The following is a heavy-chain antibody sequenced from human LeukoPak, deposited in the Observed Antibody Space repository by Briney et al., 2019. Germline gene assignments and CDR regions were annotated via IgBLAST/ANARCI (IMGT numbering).Heavy chain of an antibody. V-gene: IGHV1-8*01. CDR2: MNPNSGNT. CDR1: GYTFTSYD. J-gene: IGHJ5*02. D-gene: IGHD3-16*02. CDR3: ARGPHYDYVWGSYRPNWFDP. Sequence: ASVKVSCKASGYTFTSYDINWVRQATGQGLEWMGWMNPNSGNTGYAQKFQGRVTMTRNTSISTTHMELSSLRSEDTAVYYCARGPHYDYVWGSYRPNWFDPWGQGTLVTVSS.